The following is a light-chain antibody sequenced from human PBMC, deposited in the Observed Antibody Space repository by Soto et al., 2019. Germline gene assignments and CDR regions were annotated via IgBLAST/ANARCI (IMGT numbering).Light chain of an antibody. J-gene: IGKJ1*01. V-gene: IGKV1-39*01. Sequence: DIQMTQSPSSLSASVGDRVTITCRASQSISSYLNWYQQKPGKAPKLLIYAASGLQSGVPSRFSGSGSGTEFTLTISSLQSEDFAVYYCQQYNNWARDTFGQGTKVDIK. CDR2: AAS. CDR3: QQYNNWARDT. CDR1: QSISSY.